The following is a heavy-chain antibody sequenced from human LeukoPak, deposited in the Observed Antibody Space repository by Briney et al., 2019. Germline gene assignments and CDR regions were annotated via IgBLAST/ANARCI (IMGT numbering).Heavy chain of an antibody. V-gene: IGHV3-72*01. D-gene: IGHD3-16*01. CDR1: GLTLSDQY. Sequence: PGGSLRLSCAASGLTLSDQYMEWVRQTPGKGLEWVGRTRSKVNNQTTEYAACVKGRFTISRDDSNNSLYLQMNSLKTEDTAVYYCARMTFGGMDFWGKGTPVTVSS. J-gene: IGHJ6*04. CDR3: ARMTFGGMDF. CDR2: TRSKVNNQTT.